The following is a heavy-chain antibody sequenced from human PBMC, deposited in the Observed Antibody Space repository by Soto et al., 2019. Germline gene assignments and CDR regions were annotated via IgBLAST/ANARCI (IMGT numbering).Heavy chain of an antibody. CDR1: GFTFSSYA. D-gene: IGHD1-26*01. V-gene: IGHV3-23*01. Sequence: QPGGSLRLSCAASGFTFSSYAMSWVRQAPGKGLEWVSAISGSGGSTYYADSVKGRFTISRDNSKNTLYLQMNSLRAEDTAVYYCAKVKGAGPPSYYYYGMDVWGQGTTVTVSS. CDR3: AKVKGAGPPSYYYYGMDV. J-gene: IGHJ6*02. CDR2: ISGSGGST.